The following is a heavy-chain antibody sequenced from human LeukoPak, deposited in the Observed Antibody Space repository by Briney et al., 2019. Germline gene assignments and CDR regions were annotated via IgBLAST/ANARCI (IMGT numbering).Heavy chain of an antibody. CDR2: LSGSGGTT. D-gene: IGHD5-12*01. CDR1: GFTFSSYA. CDR3: ARLDGYGIDP. V-gene: IGHV3-23*01. J-gene: IGHJ5*02. Sequence: GGSLRLSCAASGFTFSSYAMSWVRQAPGKGLEWVSALSGSGGTTYYADSVKGRFTISRDTSKNTLFLQMNSLRAEDTAVYYCARLDGYGIDPWGQGTLVTVSS.